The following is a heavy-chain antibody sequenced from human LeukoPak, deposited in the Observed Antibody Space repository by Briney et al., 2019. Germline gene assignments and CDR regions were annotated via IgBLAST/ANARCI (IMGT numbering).Heavy chain of an antibody. CDR2: IYSGGNT. Sequence: GGSLRLSCAASGLTVSSNYMSWVRQAPGKGLEWVSLIYSGGNTYYAESVKGRFTISRDNSKNTLYLQMNSLRAEDTAVYYCARDDGLYWGQGTLVIVSS. CDR3: ARDDGLY. V-gene: IGHV3-53*01. CDR1: GLTVSSNY. J-gene: IGHJ4*02. D-gene: IGHD5-24*01.